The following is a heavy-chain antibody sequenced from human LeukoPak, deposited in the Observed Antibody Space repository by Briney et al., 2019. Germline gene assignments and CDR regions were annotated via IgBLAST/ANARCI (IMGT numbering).Heavy chain of an antibody. Sequence: ASVKVSCKASGGTFSSYAISWVRQAPGQGLEWMGGIIPIFGTANYAQKFQGRVTITADESTSTAYMELSSLRSDDTAVYYCARGSAGRPYYFDYWGQGTLVTVSS. J-gene: IGHJ4*02. CDR1: GGTFSSYA. CDR3: ARGSAGRPYYFDY. CDR2: IIPIFGTA. V-gene: IGHV1-69*13.